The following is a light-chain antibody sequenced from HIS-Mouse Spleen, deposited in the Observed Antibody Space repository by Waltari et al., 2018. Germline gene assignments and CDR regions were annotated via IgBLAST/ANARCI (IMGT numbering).Light chain of an antibody. V-gene: IGLV2-23*01. Sequence: QSALTQPASVSGSPGQSITITCTGTSSDVGSYNLVSWYQQHPGKAPKLMIYEGSKRPSGVSNRFSGSKSGNTASLTISGLQAEDEADYYCCSYAGSSTSVVF. CDR3: CSYAGSSTSVV. CDR1: SSDVGSYNL. J-gene: IGLJ2*01. CDR2: EGS.